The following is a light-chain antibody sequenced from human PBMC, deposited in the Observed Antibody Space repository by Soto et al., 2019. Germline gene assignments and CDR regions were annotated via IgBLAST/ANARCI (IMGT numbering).Light chain of an antibody. CDR3: QQYNNWPRT. V-gene: IGKV3-15*01. Sequence: EIVMTQSPATLSVSPGERATLSCRASQRISSNLAWYQQKPGQAPGLLVSGASTRATGIPARFSGSGSGTEFTLTISSLQSEDFAVYYCQQYNNWPRTFGQGTKVDIK. CDR2: GAS. J-gene: IGKJ1*01. CDR1: QRISSN.